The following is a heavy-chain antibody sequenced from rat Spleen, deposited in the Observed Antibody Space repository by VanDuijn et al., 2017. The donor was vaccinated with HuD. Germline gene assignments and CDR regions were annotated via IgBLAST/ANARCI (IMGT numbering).Heavy chain of an antibody. D-gene: IGHD1-11*01. CDR1: GYSITNNY. Sequence: DVQLQESGPGLVKPSQSLSLTCSVTGYSITNNYWGWIRKFPGNKMEWIGHISYSGSTSYNPSLKSRISITRDTAKNQFFLQLNSVTTEDTATYYCARYGGYAPFAYWGQGTLVTVSS. J-gene: IGHJ3*01. CDR3: ARYGGYAPFAY. CDR2: ISYSGST. V-gene: IGHV3-1*01.